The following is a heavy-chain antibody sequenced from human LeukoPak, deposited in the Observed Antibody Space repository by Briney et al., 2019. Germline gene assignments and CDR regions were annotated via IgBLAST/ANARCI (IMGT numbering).Heavy chain of an antibody. CDR1: GGSISSGIYS. CDR2: MYYSGTT. Sequence: SETLSLTCSVSGGSISSGIYSWGWIRQPPGKGLEWIGSMYYSGTTYYNPSLKGRVTMSVDTSKNQFSLKLSSVTAADTAVYYCARHLLAGGSIDNWDQRTLVTVSS. J-gene: IGHJ4*02. D-gene: IGHD7-27*01. CDR3: ARHLLAGGSIDN. V-gene: IGHV4-39*01.